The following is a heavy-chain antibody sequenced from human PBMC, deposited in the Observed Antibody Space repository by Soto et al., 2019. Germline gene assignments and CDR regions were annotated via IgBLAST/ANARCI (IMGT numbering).Heavy chain of an antibody. CDR3: ARELRFVEMANYYFDY. Sequence: ASVKVSCKASGYTFTSYYMHWVRQAPGQGLEWMGIINPSGGSTSYAQKFQGRVTMTRDTSTSTVYMELSSLRSEDTAVYYCARELRFVEMANYYFDYWGQGTLVTVSS. J-gene: IGHJ4*02. CDR1: GYTFTSYY. D-gene: IGHD2-15*01. CDR2: INPSGGST. V-gene: IGHV1-46*01.